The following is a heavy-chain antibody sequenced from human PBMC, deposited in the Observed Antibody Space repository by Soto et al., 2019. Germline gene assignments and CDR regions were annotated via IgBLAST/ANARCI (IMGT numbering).Heavy chain of an antibody. CDR1: GGSISSSSYY. V-gene: IGHV4-39*01. Sequence: QLLESGPGLVKPSETLSLTCTVSGGSISSSSYYWGWIRQPPGKGLEWIGSIYYSGSTYYNPSLKSRVTISVDTSKNQFSLKLSSVTAADTAVYYCASATKFIALFDPWGQGTLVTVSS. CDR3: ASATKFIALFDP. D-gene: IGHD6-13*01. CDR2: IYYSGST. J-gene: IGHJ5*02.